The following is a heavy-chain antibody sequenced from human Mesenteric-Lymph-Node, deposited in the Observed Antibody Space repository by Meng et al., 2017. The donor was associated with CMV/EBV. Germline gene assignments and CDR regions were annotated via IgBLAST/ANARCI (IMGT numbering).Heavy chain of an antibody. CDR2: IYPGDSNT. D-gene: IGHD3-10*01. CDR1: EYSFTSYW. CDR3: ARQSRGSGSYLPFFDY. J-gene: IGHJ4*02. V-gene: IGHV5-51*07. Sequence: EYSFTSYWIGWVHQMPGEGLEWIGIIYPGDSNTRYSPSFRSQVTISANKSISTAYLQWSSLKASDTAMYYCARQSRGSGSYLPFFDYWGQGTLVTVSS.